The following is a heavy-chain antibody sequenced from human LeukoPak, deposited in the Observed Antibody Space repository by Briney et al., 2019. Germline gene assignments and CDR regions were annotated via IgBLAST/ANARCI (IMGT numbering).Heavy chain of an antibody. J-gene: IGHJ4*02. CDR1: GFTVISNY. CDR3: ARERFGVLDY. Sequence: GGSLRLSCAASGFTVISNYMSWVRQAPGKGLEWVSVIYSGGSTYYADSVKGRFTISRDNSKNTLYLQMNSLRAEDTAVYYCARERFGVLDYWGQGTLVTVSS. V-gene: IGHV3-53*01. CDR2: IYSGGST. D-gene: IGHD3-10*01.